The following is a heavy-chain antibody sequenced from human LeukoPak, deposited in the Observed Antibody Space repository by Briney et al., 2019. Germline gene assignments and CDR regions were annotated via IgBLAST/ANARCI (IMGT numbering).Heavy chain of an antibody. J-gene: IGHJ5*02. CDR1: GGTFSSYA. CDR2: ISAYNGNT. Sequence: ASVKVSCKASGGTFSSYAISWVRQAPGQGLEWMGWISAYNGNTNYAQKLQGRVTMTTDTSTSTAYMELRSLRSDDTAVYYCARDCSGGSCYLWGNNWFDPWGQGTLVTVSS. V-gene: IGHV1-18*01. CDR3: ARDCSGGSCYLWGNNWFDP. D-gene: IGHD2-15*01.